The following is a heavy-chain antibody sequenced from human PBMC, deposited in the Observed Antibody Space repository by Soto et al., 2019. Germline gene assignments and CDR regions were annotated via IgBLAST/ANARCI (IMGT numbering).Heavy chain of an antibody. V-gene: IGHV3-48*01. Sequence: PGGSLRLSCAASGFTFSSYSMNWVRQAPGKGLEWVSYISSSISTIYYADSVKGRFTISRDNAKNSLYLQMNSLRAEDTSVYYCAKEGGLSGSYYISSSYYFDYWGQGTLVTVSS. CDR3: AKEGGLSGSYYISSSYYFDY. CDR2: ISSSISTI. J-gene: IGHJ4*02. D-gene: IGHD1-26*01. CDR1: GFTFSSYS.